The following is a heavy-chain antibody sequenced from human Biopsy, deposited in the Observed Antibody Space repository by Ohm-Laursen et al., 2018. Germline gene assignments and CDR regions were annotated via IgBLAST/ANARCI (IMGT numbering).Heavy chain of an antibody. D-gene: IGHD3-10*01. Sequence: SVKVSCKASGYTFTTYAISWVRQAPGQGLEWMGWTTPTNGTTNYAQKVQGRVTMTTDTSTSTAYMELRSLRSDDTAVYYCARGIGSMVRGVIINVNNWFDPWGQGTLVTVSS. V-gene: IGHV1-18*01. CDR1: GYTFTTYA. CDR3: ARGIGSMVRGVIINVNNWFDP. J-gene: IGHJ5*02. CDR2: TTPTNGTT.